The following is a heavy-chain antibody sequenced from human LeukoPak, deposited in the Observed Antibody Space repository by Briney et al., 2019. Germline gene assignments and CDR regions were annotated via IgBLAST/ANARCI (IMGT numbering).Heavy chain of an antibody. Sequence: GGSLRLSCEASGVTFSDFWMTWVRQAPGKGLEWVATMNQDESQKYYVDPVKGRFTISRDNAKNALYLQMNSLRAEDTAIYYCASFEYIYSFGGQGTLVTVSS. CDR3: ASFEYIYSF. V-gene: IGHV3-7*01. D-gene: IGHD2-15*01. CDR1: GVTFSDFW. CDR2: MNQDESQK. J-gene: IGHJ4*02.